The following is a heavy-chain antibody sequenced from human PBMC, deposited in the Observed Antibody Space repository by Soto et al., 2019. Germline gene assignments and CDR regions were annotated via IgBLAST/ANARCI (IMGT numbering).Heavy chain of an antibody. V-gene: IGHV2-26*01. D-gene: IGHD1-26*01. Sequence: SGPTLVNPTETPTLTCTVSGFSLSDPRMGVAWIRQPPGKALEWLAHILSNDEKSYSTSLKSSLTISKDTSKSQVVLTMTNMGPVDTGTYYCARMVRIVGATYYFDNWGQGTLVTVSS. CDR1: GFSLSDPRMG. CDR3: ARMVRIVGATYYFDN. J-gene: IGHJ4*02. CDR2: ILSNDEK.